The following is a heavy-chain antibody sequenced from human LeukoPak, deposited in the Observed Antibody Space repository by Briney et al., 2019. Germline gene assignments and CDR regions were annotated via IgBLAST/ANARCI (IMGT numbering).Heavy chain of an antibody. D-gene: IGHD3-22*01. V-gene: IGHV3-11*03. CDR2: ISGSSAYT. Sequence: PGGSLRLSCAASGFTFSEHYMSWIRQAPGKGLEWVSYISGSSAYTNYADSVKGRFTISRDNAKNSLYLQMNSLRAGGTAVYYCARTHSGYPRDAFDIWGQGTMVTVSS. J-gene: IGHJ3*02. CDR3: ARTHSGYPRDAFDI. CDR1: GFTFSEHY.